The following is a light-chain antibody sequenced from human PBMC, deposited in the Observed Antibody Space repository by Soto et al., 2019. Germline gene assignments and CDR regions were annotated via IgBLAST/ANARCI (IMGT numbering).Light chain of an antibody. CDR3: QTWGTGMGI. CDR1: SGHNSYA. Sequence: QSVLTQSPSASASLGASVKLTCTLSSGHNSYAIAWHQQQPEKGPRYLMKLNSDGSHSKGDGIPDRFSGSSSGAERYLTISSLQPEDEADYYCQTWGTGMGIFGGGTKLTVL. CDR2: LNSDGSH. V-gene: IGLV4-69*01. J-gene: IGLJ2*01.